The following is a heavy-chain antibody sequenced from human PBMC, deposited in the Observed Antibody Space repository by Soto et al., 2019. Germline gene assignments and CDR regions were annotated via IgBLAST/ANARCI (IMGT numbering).Heavy chain of an antibody. Sequence: EAQLLESGGGLVQPGGSLRVSCAASGFSFDTYAMSWVRQAPGKGLEWVSTISGSGGNTYYADSEKGRFTISRDNSKNILYLQMTSLRAEDTALYYCAKLGMTTINRDYWGQGTQVTVSS. D-gene: IGHD5-12*01. CDR1: GFSFDTYA. CDR2: ISGSGGNT. CDR3: AKLGMTTINRDY. J-gene: IGHJ4*02. V-gene: IGHV3-23*01.